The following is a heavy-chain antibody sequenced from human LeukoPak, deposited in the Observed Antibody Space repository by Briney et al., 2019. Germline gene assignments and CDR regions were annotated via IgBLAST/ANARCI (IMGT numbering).Heavy chain of an antibody. V-gene: IGHV4-61*01. Sequence: SETLSLTCSVSGGSVSSGISYWSWIRQPPGEGLEWIAYISDSGGSDYNPSLRGRVTISLDTSKNQFSLRLTSVTAADTAVYYCARHAENYYDSSVYFDYWGQGTLVTVSS. J-gene: IGHJ4*02. CDR2: ISDSGGS. CDR1: GGSVSSGISY. CDR3: ARHAENYYDSSVYFDY. D-gene: IGHD3-22*01.